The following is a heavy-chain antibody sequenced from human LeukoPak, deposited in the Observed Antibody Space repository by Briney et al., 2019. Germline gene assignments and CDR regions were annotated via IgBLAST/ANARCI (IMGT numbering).Heavy chain of an antibody. D-gene: IGHD3-22*01. J-gene: IGHJ5*02. CDR1: GYTFTSYG. V-gene: IGHV1-18*01. Sequence: ASVKVSCKASGYTFTSYGISWVRQAPGQGLEWMGWISAYNGNKNYAQKLQGRVTMTTDTSPSTAYMELRSLRSDDTAVYYCARERYYYDSSGYPIPYNWFDPWGQGTLVTVSS. CDR3: ARERYYYDSSGYPIPYNWFDP. CDR2: ISAYNGNK.